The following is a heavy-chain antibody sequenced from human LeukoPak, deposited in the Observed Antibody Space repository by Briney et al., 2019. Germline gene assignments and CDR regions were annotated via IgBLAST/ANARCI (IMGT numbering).Heavy chain of an antibody. D-gene: IGHD2-2*02. V-gene: IGHV3-30-3*01. CDR1: GFTFSSYA. J-gene: IGHJ4*02. CDR3: ARGAYCSSTSCYTH. Sequence: PGGSLRLSCAASGFTFSSYAMHWVRQAPGKGLEWVAVISYDGSNKYYADSVEGRFTISRDNSKNTLYLQMNSLRAEDTAVYYCARGAYCSSTSCYTHWGQGTLVTVSS. CDR2: ISYDGSNK.